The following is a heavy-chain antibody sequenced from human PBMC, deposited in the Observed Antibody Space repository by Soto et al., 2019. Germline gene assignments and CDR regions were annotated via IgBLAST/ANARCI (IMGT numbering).Heavy chain of an antibody. D-gene: IGHD3-9*01. CDR2: IDESGGTT. J-gene: IGHJ6*02. CDR3: ARDRSLNFEVPPYGMDV. V-gene: IGHV3-48*03. Sequence: VGSLRLSCVVSGFMFSDHAMNWVRQAPGKGPEWISRIDESGGTTSYADSVKGRFTISRDNTRDSLYLHMSNLRAEDTAIYYCARDRSLNFEVPPYGMDVWGPGTTVTVSS. CDR1: GFMFSDHA.